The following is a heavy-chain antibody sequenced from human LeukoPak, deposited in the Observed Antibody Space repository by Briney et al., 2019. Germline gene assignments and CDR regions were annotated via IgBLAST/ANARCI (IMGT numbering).Heavy chain of an antibody. CDR2: IYYSGST. CDR1: GGSISSYY. J-gene: IGHJ4*02. CDR3: ARVFDFWSGYYRGYYFDY. D-gene: IGHD3-3*01. Sequence: SETLSLTCTVSGGSISSYYWSWIRQPPGKGLEWIGYIYYSGSTNYNPSLKSRVTISVDTSKNQFSLKLSSVTAADTAVYYCARVFDFWSGYYRGYYFDYWGQGTLVTVSS. V-gene: IGHV4-59*01.